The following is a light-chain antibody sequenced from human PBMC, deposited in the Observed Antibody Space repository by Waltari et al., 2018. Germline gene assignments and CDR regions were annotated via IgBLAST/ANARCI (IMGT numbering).Light chain of an antibody. J-gene: IGKJ1*01. CDR1: QSVSSF. CDR3: QNHERLPAT. V-gene: IGKV3-20*01. CDR2: HAS. Sequence: EVVLTQSPGTLSLSPGERATLACRASQSVSSFLAWYQQKHGQAPRLLIYHASNRATGIPDRFSGSGSGTDFSLTISRLEPEDFAVYYCQNHERLPATFGQGTKVEI.